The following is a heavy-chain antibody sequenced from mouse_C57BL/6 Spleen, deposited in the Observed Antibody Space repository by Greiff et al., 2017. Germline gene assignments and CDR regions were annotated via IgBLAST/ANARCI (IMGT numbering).Heavy chain of an antibody. CDR3: ARDYGSSYKDWYFDV. CDR2: INPYNGDT. CDR1: GYSFTGYF. Sequence: EVKVVESGPELVKPGDSVKISCKASGYSFTGYFMNWVMQSHGKSLEWIGRINPYNGDTFYNQKFKGKATLTVDKSSSTAHMELRSLTSEDSAVYYCARDYGSSYKDWYFDVWGTGTTVTVSS. V-gene: IGHV1-20*01. D-gene: IGHD1-1*01. J-gene: IGHJ1*03.